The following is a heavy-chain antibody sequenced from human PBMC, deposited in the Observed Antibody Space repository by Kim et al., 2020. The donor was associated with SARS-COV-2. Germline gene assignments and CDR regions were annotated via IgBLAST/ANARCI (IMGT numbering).Heavy chain of an antibody. D-gene: IGHD3-10*01. CDR1: GGTFSSYA. Sequence: SVKVSCKASGGTFSSYAINWVRQAPGQGLEWMGRIIPIFTRANSAQKFQGRVTITADKSTSTAYMELSSLRSEDTAVYYCARDQGGNGEFDYWGQGTLVTVSS. V-gene: IGHV1-69*04. J-gene: IGHJ4*02. CDR2: IIPIFTRA. CDR3: ARDQGGNGEFDY.